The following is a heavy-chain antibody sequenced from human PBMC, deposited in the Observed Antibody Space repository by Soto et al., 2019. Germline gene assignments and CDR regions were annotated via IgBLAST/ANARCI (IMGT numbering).Heavy chain of an antibody. Sequence: PGGSLRLSCAASGFTFSSYWMHWVRQAPGKGLVWVSRINSDGSSTSYADSVKGRFTISRDNAKNTLYLQMNSLRAEDTAVYYCARDFEGRGSSWPFDYWGQGTLVTVSS. CDR2: INSDGSST. CDR3: ARDFEGRGSSWPFDY. CDR1: GFTFSSYW. D-gene: IGHD6-13*01. V-gene: IGHV3-74*01. J-gene: IGHJ4*02.